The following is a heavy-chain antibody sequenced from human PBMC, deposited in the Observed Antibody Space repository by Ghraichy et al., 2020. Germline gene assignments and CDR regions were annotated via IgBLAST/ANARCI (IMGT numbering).Heavy chain of an antibody. V-gene: IGHV3-30*18. CDR2: TSYDGSNK. D-gene: IGHD1-26*01. Sequence: GGSLRLSCAASGFTFSRYGMHWVRQAPGKGLEWVAVTSYDGSNKNYADSVKGRFTISRDESKSTMYMQMNSLRAEDTAVYYCEKEGGSLGEGAFDVWGQGTMVTVSS. CDR3: EKEGGSLGEGAFDV. J-gene: IGHJ3*01. CDR1: GFTFSRYG.